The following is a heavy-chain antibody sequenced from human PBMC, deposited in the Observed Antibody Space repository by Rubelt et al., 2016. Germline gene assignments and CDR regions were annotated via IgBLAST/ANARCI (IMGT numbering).Heavy chain of an antibody. CDR2: INPYSGVT. CDR1: GYAFTGDY. CDR3: ARDGKFDP. V-gene: IGHV1-2*06. J-gene: IGHJ5*02. Sequence: QVQLVQSGAEVQKPGASVKVSCKASGYAFTGDYIHWVRQAPGQGLEWMGRINPYSGVTDYAQKFQGRVTMTRDTSISTAYMQLSSLRSDDTAVYYCARDGKFDPWGQGTLVTVSS.